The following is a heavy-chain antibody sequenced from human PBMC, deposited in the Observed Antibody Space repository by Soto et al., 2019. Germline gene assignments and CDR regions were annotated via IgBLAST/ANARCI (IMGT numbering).Heavy chain of an antibody. CDR1: GFTFSSYS. CDR2: ISSSSSYI. CDR3: ARDRGDGYNSGVDP. J-gene: IGHJ5*02. Sequence: EVQLVESGGGLVKPGGSLRLSCAASGFTFSSYSMNWVRQAPGKGLEWVSSISSSSSYIYYADSVKGRFTISRDNAKNSLYLQMNSLRAEDTAVYYCARDRGDGYNSGVDPWGQGTLVTVSS. V-gene: IGHV3-21*01. D-gene: IGHD5-12*01.